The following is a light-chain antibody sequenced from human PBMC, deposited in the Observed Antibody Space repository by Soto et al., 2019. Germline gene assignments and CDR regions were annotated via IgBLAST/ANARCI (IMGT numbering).Light chain of an antibody. Sequence: QSVLTQPPSVSGAPGQRVTISCTGSSSNIGAGYDVHWYQQLPGTAPKLLIYVNNNRPSGVPDRFSGAKSGTSASLAITGLQAEGEADYYCQSYDSSLSGVVLGGGTKLTVL. J-gene: IGLJ2*01. CDR2: VNN. CDR3: QSYDSSLSGVV. V-gene: IGLV1-40*01. CDR1: SSNIGAGYD.